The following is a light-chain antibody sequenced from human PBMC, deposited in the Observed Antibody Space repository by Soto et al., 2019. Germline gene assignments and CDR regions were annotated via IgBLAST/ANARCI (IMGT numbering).Light chain of an antibody. J-gene: IGKJ4*01. CDR2: DAP. V-gene: IGKV3D-20*02. CDR1: QSVSSSY. Sequence: EIVLTQSPGTLSLSPGERATLSCRASQSVSSSYLAWYQQKPGQAPRLLIYDAPNRATGIPARFSGSGYRTDFTLTISSLEPEDFAVYYCQQRSKWVTFGRGIKVDTK. CDR3: QQRSKWVT.